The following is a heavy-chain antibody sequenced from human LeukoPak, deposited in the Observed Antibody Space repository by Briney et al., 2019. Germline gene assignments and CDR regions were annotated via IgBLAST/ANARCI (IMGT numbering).Heavy chain of an antibody. J-gene: IGHJ4*02. V-gene: IGHV3-23*01. Sequence: TGGSLRLSCATSKFTFSSYAMSWVRQAPGKGLEWVSIISGSGGSTYYADSVKGRFTISRDNSKNTLYLQMNSLRAEDTAVYYCAKADDYSASIYYFDYWGQGTLVTVSS. CDR1: KFTFSSYA. D-gene: IGHD4/OR15-4a*01. CDR2: ISGSGGST. CDR3: AKADDYSASIYYFDY.